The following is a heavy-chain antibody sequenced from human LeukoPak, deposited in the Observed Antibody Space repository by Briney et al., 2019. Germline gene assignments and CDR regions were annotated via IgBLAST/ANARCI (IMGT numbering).Heavy chain of an antibody. J-gene: IGHJ5*02. CDR3: ARERVVVVPAAMENWFDP. CDR1: GFTFSSYD. D-gene: IGHD2-2*01. V-gene: IGHV3-13*01. CDR2: IGTAGDT. Sequence: GRTLRLSCAASGFTFSSYDMHWVRQATGKGLEWVTAIGTAGDTYYPGSVKGRFTISRENAKNSLYLQMNSLRAGDTAVYYCARERVVVVPAAMENWFDPWGQGTLVTVSS.